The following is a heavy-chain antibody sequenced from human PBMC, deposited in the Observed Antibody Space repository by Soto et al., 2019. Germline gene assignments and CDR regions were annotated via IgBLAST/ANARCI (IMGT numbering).Heavy chain of an antibody. CDR2: IKSKAAGGTA. J-gene: IGHJ4*02. CDR3: SSGMAAGTY. V-gene: IGHV3-15*07. Sequence: EVQLVESGGGLVTPGGSLRLSCAVSGLTFTDAWMNCMRQAPGNGPEWVGRIKSKAAGGTADYAAAVKDRSTMSRDDSKNVLYLQMNSLKSADTAVYYCSSGMAAGTYWGQGTLVTGSS. CDR1: GLTFTDAW. D-gene: IGHD6-13*01.